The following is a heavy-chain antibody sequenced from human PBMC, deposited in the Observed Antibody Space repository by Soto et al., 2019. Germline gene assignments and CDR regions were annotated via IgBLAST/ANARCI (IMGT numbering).Heavy chain of an antibody. CDR2: IYWDDDS. J-gene: IGHJ6*02. CDR3: AYLPCSGGSCYWFSFSGMDV. Sequence: QITLKESGLTLGNPPHTLPLTCPSAGFPLSTSGVGGAWIRQPPEKALEWLALIYWDDDSRYRPSLESRLTITNDTSKNQVVLTMTNMYSVDTATYYCAYLPCSGGSCYWFSFSGMDVWGQGTTVTVSS. CDR1: GFPLSTSGVG. V-gene: IGHV2-5*02. D-gene: IGHD2-15*01.